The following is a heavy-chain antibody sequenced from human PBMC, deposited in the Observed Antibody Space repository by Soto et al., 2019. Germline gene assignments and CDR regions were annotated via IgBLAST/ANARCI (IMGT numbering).Heavy chain of an antibody. CDR1: DGSVSSGSYY. CDR2: IYYSGST. Sequence: QVQLQESGPGLVKPSETLSLTCTVSDGSVSSGSYYWNWIRQPPGKGLEWIGFIYYSGSTHYTPPXPXRXXISVDTSRNQFSLRLSSVTAAATAIYYCARSRGAPTLAFEIWGQGTMVTVSS. D-gene: IGHD3-10*01. V-gene: IGHV4-61*01. J-gene: IGHJ3*02. CDR3: ARSRGAPTLAFEI.